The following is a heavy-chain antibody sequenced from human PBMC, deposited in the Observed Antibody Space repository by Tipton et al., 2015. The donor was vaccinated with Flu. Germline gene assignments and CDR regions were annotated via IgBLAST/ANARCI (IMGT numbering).Heavy chain of an antibody. D-gene: IGHD2-2*01. CDR3: ARDPSLGMPDYFDY. J-gene: IGHJ4*02. V-gene: IGHV4-59*12. CDR2: IYDSGVT. CDR1: DESISSYY. Sequence: TLSLTCTVSDESISSYYWSWIRQPPGKGLEWIGYIYDSGVTNYSPSLQSRLTISVDSSKNQLSLQLRSVTAADTAVYYCARDPSLGMPDYFDYWGQGTLVTASS.